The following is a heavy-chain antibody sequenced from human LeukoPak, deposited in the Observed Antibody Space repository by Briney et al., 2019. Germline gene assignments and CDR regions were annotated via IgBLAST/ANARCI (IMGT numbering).Heavy chain of an antibody. CDR2: IRYDGSNK. D-gene: IGHD6-13*01. CDR1: GFTFSNAW. J-gene: IGHJ4*02. V-gene: IGHV3-30*02. Sequence: GGSLRLSCAASGFTFSNAWMSWVRQAPGKGLEWVAFIRYDGSNKYYADSVKGRFTISRDNSKNTLYLQMNSLRAEDTAVHYCAKDHIAAADYWGQGTLVTVPS. CDR3: AKDHIAAADY.